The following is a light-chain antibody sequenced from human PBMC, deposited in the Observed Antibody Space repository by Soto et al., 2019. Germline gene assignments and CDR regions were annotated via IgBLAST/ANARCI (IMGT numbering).Light chain of an antibody. CDR3: QQYKNWPPT. CDR2: GAS. Sequence: EIVMTQSPATLSVSPGEGATLSCWASQSISSSLAWYQQKPGRAPRLLIYGASTRATGIPDRFSGSGSGTEVTLTISSLQSEDVAVYYCQQYKNWPPTFGQGTKVEIK. J-gene: IGKJ1*01. CDR1: QSISSS. V-gene: IGKV3-15*01.